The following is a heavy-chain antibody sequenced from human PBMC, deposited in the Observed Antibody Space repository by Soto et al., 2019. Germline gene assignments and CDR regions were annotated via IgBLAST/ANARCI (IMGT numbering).Heavy chain of an antibody. CDR1: GGSISSSRYY. J-gene: IGHJ6*02. D-gene: IGHD2-15*01. CDR2: IFYSGST. CDR3: ARHLTYCSAGSCYSDFPYYGMDV. Sequence: SETLSLTCTVSGGSISSSRYYWGWIRQPPGKGLEWIGSIFYSGSTYYNPSLKSRVTISVDTSKNQFSLKLSSVTAADTAVYYCARHLTYCSAGSCYSDFPYYGMDVWGQGTTVTVSS. V-gene: IGHV4-39*01.